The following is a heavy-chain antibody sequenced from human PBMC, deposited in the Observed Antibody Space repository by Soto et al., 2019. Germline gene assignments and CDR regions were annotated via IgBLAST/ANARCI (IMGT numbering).Heavy chain of an antibody. D-gene: IGHD5-12*01. CDR1: GYSISSGYH. CDR3: AGRYSTTHRSFDY. V-gene: IGHV4-38-2*01. J-gene: IGHJ4*02. Sequence: SETLSLTCAVSGYSISSGYHWGCIRQPPGKGLEWIGIINHSENTYYNPSLKSRVTMSVDTSKNQFSLNLSSVTAADTAIYYCAGRYSTTHRSFDYWGQGALVTVS. CDR2: INHSENT.